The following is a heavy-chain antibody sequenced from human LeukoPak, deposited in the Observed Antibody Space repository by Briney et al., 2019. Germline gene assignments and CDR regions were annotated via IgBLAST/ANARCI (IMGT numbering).Heavy chain of an antibody. V-gene: IGHV1-2*02. CDR3: ARSRVVLYGMDV. Sequence: ASVKVSCKASGYTFTGYYMHWVRQAPGQGLEWMGWINPNSGGTNYAQKFQGRVTMTRDTSISTAYMELSRLRSDDTAVYYCARSRVVLYGMDVWGQGTTVTVSS. J-gene: IGHJ6*02. CDR2: INPNSGGT. CDR1: GYTFTGYY. D-gene: IGHD3-3*01.